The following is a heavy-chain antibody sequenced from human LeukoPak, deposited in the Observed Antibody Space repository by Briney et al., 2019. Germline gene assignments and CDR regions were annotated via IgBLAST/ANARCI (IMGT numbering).Heavy chain of an antibody. CDR1: GFTFDDYA. CDR2: ISGDGGST. Sequence: TGGSLRLSCAASGFTFDDYAMHWVRRAPGKGLEWVSLISGDGGSTYYADSVKGRFTISRDNSKNSLYLQMNSLRTEDTALYYCAKGRSGRIAARRLFDYSGQGTLVTVSS. V-gene: IGHV3-43*02. D-gene: IGHD6-6*01. CDR3: AKGRSGRIAARRLFDY. J-gene: IGHJ4*02.